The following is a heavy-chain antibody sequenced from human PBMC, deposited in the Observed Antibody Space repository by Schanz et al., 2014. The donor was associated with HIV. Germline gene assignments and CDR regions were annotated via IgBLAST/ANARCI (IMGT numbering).Heavy chain of an antibody. Sequence: QVKLVQSGAEVKRPGSTVKVSCTASGGTLISTYGFSWARQAPGQGLEWMGGIIPIFGTANYAQKFQDRVYTDAEKRTSTTYMVLRGLRSEDTAVYYCARGEVATIEDKRGDYYYYYTMDVWGQGTTVTVSS. V-gene: IGHV1-69*06. CDR3: ARGEVATIEDKRGDYYYYYTMDV. CDR2: IIPIFGTA. CDR1: GGTLISTYG. J-gene: IGHJ6*02. D-gene: IGHD5-12*01.